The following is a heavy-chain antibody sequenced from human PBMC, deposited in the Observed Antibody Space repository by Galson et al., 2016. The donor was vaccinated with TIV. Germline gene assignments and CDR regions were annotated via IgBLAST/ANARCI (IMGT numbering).Heavy chain of an antibody. D-gene: IGHD2/OR15-2a*01. CDR1: GDSLNDLS. CDR2: FDPEQHKK. Sequence: SVKVSCKVSGDSLNDLSMHWVRQAPGKGLEWMGGFDPEQHKKIYAQKLQGRVTLTEDTSTDTAFLELSSLSFEDTAVYYCASVAWFPGLSLDNWGQGTLVIVSS. V-gene: IGHV1-24*01. CDR3: ASVAWFPGLSLDN. J-gene: IGHJ4*02.